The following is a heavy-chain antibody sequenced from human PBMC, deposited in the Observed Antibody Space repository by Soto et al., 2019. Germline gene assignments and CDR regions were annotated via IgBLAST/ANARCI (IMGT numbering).Heavy chain of an antibody. Sequence: QVQLQQSGPGLVKPSQTLSLTCAISGDSVSSNSAVWNWIRQSPSRGLEWLGRTYYRSKWYNDYAISVXXRXTXXPDTSKNQVSLQLNSMTPEDTAVYYCARGFRGFDPWGQGTLVTVSS. CDR2: TYYRSKWYN. CDR1: GDSVSSNSAV. J-gene: IGHJ5*02. D-gene: IGHD3-10*01. CDR3: ARGFRGFDP. V-gene: IGHV6-1*01.